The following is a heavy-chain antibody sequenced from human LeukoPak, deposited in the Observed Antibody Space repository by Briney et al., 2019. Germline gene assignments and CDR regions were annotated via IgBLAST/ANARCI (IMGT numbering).Heavy chain of an antibody. CDR2: ISAYNGNT. J-gene: IGHJ6*03. D-gene: IGHD1-26*01. CDR1: GYTFTSYG. Sequence: ASVKVSCKASGYTFTSYGISWVRQAPGQGLEWMGWISAYNGNTNYAQKLQGRVTMTTDTSTSTAYMELRSLRSDDTAVYYCARAVGDVRRYYYYYMDVWGKGTTVTVSS. CDR3: ARAVGDVRRYYYYYMDV. V-gene: IGHV1-18*01.